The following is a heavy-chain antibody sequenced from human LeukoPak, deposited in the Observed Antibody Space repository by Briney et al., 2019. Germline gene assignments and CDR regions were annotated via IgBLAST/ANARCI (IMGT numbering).Heavy chain of an antibody. V-gene: IGHV4-34*01. CDR3: ASGPRSQGSEFDY. D-gene: IGHD1-14*01. CDR2: INHSGST. J-gene: IGHJ4*02. Sequence: PSETLSLTCAVYGGSFSGYYWSWIRQPPGKGREWIGEINHSGSTNYNPSLKSRVTISVDTSKNQFSLKLSSVTAADTAVYYCASGPRSQGSEFDYWGQGTLVTVSS. CDR1: GGSFSGYY.